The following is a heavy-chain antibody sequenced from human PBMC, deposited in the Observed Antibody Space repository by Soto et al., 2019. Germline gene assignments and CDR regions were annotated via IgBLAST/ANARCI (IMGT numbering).Heavy chain of an antibody. CDR2: INSDGSST. CDR1: GFTFSSYW. CDR3: AIGVVISSAFDI. D-gene: IGHD3-3*01. V-gene: IGHV3-74*01. J-gene: IGHJ3*02. Sequence: SGGSLRLSCAASGFTFSSYWMHWVRQAPGKGLVWVSRINSDGSSTSYADSVKGRFTISRDNAKNTLYLQMNSLRAEDTAVYYCAIGVVISSAFDIWGQGTMVTVSS.